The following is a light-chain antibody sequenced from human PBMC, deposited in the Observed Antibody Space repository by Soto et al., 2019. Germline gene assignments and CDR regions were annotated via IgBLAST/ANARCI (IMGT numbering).Light chain of an antibody. Sequence: DIQMTQSPSTLSASVGDRVTITCRASQSISSWLAWYQQKPGKAPKLLIYDASRLESGVPSRFSGSGSGTEFTLTISSLQPDDFETYYCQQYNSYTTFGQGTKVEIK. CDR3: QQYNSYTT. V-gene: IGKV1-5*01. J-gene: IGKJ1*01. CDR2: DAS. CDR1: QSISSW.